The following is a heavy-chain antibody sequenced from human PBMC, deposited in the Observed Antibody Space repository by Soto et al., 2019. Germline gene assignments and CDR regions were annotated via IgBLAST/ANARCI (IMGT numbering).Heavy chain of an antibody. CDR1: GGSISSYY. J-gene: IGHJ4*02. CDR3: ARAYDWNRWYFDY. V-gene: IGHV4-59*01. CDR2: IYYSGST. Sequence: QVQLQESGPGLVKPSETLSLTCTVSGGSISSYYWSWIRQPPGKGLEWIGYIYYSGSTNYNPSLKSRLXXSXDXXKNQFSLKLSSVTAADTAVYYCARAYDWNRWYFDYWGQGTLVTVSS. D-gene: IGHD1-20*01.